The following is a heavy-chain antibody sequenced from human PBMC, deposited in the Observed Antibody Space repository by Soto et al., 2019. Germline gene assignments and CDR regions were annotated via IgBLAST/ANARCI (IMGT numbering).Heavy chain of an antibody. CDR3: ARNEYSTTFYYYGMDV. CDR1: GGTFSSYA. Sequence: QVQLVQSGAEVKKPGSSVKASCKASGGTFSSYAITWVRQAPGQGLEWMGRIIPIFGTANYNQKFQGRVTSTADESTSTAYMELSSLRSEDTAVYYCARNEYSTTFYYYGMDVWGQGTTLTVSS. J-gene: IGHJ6*02. V-gene: IGHV1-69*01. D-gene: IGHD6-6*01. CDR2: IIPIFGTA.